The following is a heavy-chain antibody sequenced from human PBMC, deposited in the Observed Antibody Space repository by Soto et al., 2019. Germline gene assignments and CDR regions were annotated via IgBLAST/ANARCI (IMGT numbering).Heavy chain of an antibody. CDR1: GFTFTSYA. V-gene: IGHV3-30-3*01. CDR3: ARGSGYSEY. D-gene: IGHD2-15*01. CDR2: ISNDGDHK. J-gene: IGHJ4*02. Sequence: QVQLVESGGGVVQPGRSLRLSCTASGFTFTSYAMHWVRQAPGKGLEWVALISNDGDHKYFGDSVKGRFTISRDNSMNTLYLQMSSLRSEDTALYYCARGSGYSEYWGQGTLVTVSS.